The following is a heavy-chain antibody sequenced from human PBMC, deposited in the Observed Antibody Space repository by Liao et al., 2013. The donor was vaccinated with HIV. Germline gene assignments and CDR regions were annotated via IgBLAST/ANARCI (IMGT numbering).Heavy chain of an antibody. CDR2: IYNSGST. CDR3: ARERDGGYFYYYYMDV. J-gene: IGHJ6*03. D-gene: IGHD4-23*01. Sequence: QLQLQESGPGLVKPSETLSLTCTVSGGSISSYYWSWIRQPPGKGLEWIGYIYNSGSTNYNPSLKSRVTISVDTSKNQFSLRLSSVTAADTAVYYCARERDGGYFYYYYMDVWGKGTTVTVSS. CDR1: GGSISSYY. V-gene: IGHV4-59*12.